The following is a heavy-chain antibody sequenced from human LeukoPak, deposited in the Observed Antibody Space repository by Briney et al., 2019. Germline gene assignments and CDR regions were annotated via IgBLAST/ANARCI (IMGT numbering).Heavy chain of an antibody. Sequence: GGSLRLSCAASGFTFSNFGMSWVRQAPGKGLEWVSVISGSGGSTYYADSVKGRFTISRDNSKNTLYLQMNSLRAEDTAVYYCAKGPYGDYLYYFDYWGQGTLVTVSS. J-gene: IGHJ4*02. CDR1: GFTFSNFG. CDR3: AKGPYGDYLYYFDY. CDR2: ISGSGGST. V-gene: IGHV3-23*01. D-gene: IGHD4-17*01.